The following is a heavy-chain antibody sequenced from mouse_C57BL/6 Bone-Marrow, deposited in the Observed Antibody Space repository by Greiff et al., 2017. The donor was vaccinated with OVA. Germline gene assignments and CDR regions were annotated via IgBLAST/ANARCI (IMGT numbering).Heavy chain of an antibody. CDR3: ARPEGSSYWNFDV. V-gene: IGHV5-17*01. CDR1: GFTFSDYG. Sequence: EVQVVESGGGLVKPGGSLKLSCAASGFTFSDYGMHWVRQAPEKGLEWVAYISSGSSTIYYADTVKGRFTISRDNAKNTLFLQMTSLRSEDTAMYYCARPEGSSYWNFDVWGTGTTVTVSS. J-gene: IGHJ1*03. CDR2: ISSGSSTI. D-gene: IGHD1-1*01.